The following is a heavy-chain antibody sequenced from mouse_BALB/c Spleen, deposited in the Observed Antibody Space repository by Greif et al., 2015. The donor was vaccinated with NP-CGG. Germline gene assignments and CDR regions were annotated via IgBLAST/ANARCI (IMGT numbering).Heavy chain of an antibody. CDR2: ISSGSSTI. J-gene: IGHJ1*01. V-gene: IGHV5-17*02. Sequence: EVMLVESGGGLVQPGGSRKLSCAASGFTFSSFGMHWVRQAPEKGLEWVAYISSGSSTIYYADTVKGRFTISRDKPKNTLFLQMTSLRSEDTAMYYCARSLRPHWYFDVWGAGTTVTVSS. CDR1: GFTFSSFG. CDR3: ARSLRPHWYFDV.